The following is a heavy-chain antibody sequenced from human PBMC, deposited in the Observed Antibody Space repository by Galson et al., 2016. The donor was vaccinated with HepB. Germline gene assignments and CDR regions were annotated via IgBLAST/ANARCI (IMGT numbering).Heavy chain of an antibody. CDR3: ARNMLRAAYFDY. V-gene: IGHV3-48*02. D-gene: IGHD2-15*01. CDR1: GFTFSSYW. J-gene: IGHJ4*02. CDR2: ITGSSDFI. Sequence: SLRLSCAASGFTFSSYWMHWVRQAPGKGLEWVSYITGSSDFIKYADSVKGRFTVSRDNAKNSVYLHMNSLRDEDTAVYFCARNMLRAAYFDYWSQGTLVTVSS.